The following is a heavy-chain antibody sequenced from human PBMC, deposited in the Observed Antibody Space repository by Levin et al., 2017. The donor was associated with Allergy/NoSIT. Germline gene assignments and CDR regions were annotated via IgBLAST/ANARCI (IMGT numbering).Heavy chain of an antibody. CDR1: GGSISSGGYY. Sequence: SETLSLTCTVSGGSISSGGYYWSWIRQHPGTGLEWIGYIYYSGSTYYNPSLKSRVTISVDTSKNQFSLKLSSVTAADTAVYYCARETCSGGSCYEGYYYYGMDVWGQGTTVTVSS. CDR2: IYYSGST. V-gene: IGHV4-31*03. CDR3: ARETCSGGSCYEGYYYYGMDV. J-gene: IGHJ6*02. D-gene: IGHD2-15*01.